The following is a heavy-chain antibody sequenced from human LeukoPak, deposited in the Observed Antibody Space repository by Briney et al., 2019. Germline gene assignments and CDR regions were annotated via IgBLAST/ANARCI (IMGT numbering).Heavy chain of an antibody. Sequence: SQTLSLTCTVSGGSISRGGYYWSWIRQHPGKGLEWIGYIYYSGSTYYNPSLKRRVTISVDTSKNQFSLNLSSVTAADTAVYYCAGGKDTAMAPSYWFDPWGQGTLVTVSS. D-gene: IGHD5-18*01. CDR3: AGGKDTAMAPSYWFDP. CDR1: GGSISRGGYY. CDR2: IYYSGST. J-gene: IGHJ5*02. V-gene: IGHV4-31*03.